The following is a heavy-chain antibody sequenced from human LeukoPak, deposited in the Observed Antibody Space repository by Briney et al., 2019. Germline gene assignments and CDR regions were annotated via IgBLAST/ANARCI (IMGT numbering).Heavy chain of an antibody. CDR1: GFTFRNYG. CDR3: AKGYSSGWAYSIDY. V-gene: IGHV3-30*18. J-gene: IGHJ4*02. D-gene: IGHD6-19*01. CDR2: ISYDGGYK. Sequence: TGGSLRLSCAASGFTFRNYGIHWVRQAPGKGLEWVAVISYDGGYKYYADSVKGRFNISRDNSKNTLYLHMNSLRAEDTALYYCAKGYSSGWAYSIDYWGQGTLVTVSS.